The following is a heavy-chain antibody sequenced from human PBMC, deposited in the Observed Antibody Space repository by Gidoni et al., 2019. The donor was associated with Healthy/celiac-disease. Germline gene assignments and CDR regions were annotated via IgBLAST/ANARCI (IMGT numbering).Heavy chain of an antibody. CDR3: ARDDQGLAEDLRGSGYCVY. J-gene: IGHJ4*02. CDR1: GFTFSSYA. V-gene: IGHV3-30*04. D-gene: IGHD3-3*01. CDR2: ISYDGSNK. Sequence: QVQLVESGGGVVQPGRSLRLSWAASGFTFSSYAMHWVRQAPGKGLEWVAVISYDGSNKYYADSVKGRFTISRDNSKNTLYLQMNSLRAEDTAVYYCARDDQGLAEDLRGSGYCVYWGQGTLVTVSS.